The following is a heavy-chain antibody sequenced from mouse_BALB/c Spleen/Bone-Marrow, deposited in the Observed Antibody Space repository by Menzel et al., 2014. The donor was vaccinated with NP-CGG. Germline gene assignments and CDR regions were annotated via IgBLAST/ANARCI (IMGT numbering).Heavy chain of an antibody. CDR3: ARSPYDYAAMDY. Sequence: EVKLMESGGGLVQPGGSRQLSCAASGFTFSSFGMHWVRQAPEKGLEWVAYISSGRSTIYYSDTVKGRFTISRDNPKNTLFLQMTSLRPEDPAMYYCARSPYDYAAMDYWGQGTSVTVSS. CDR1: GFTFSSFG. J-gene: IGHJ4*01. V-gene: IGHV5-17*02. D-gene: IGHD2-4*01. CDR2: ISSGRSTI.